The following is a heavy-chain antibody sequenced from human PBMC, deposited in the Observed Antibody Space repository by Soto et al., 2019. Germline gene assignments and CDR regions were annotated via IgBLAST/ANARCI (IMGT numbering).Heavy chain of an antibody. CDR2: TSAYKANT. CDR3: AREGGYSGYDLYYYYGMDV. V-gene: IGHV1-18*01. Sequence: SEKASFKASCYTFTRYGITWVRQAPGQGPESMGWTSAYKANTNYAQKLQGRVTMTTDTSTSTAYMELRSLRSDDTAVYYCAREGGYSGYDLYYYYGMDVWGQGTTVTVSS. J-gene: IGHJ6*02. CDR1: CYTFTRYG. D-gene: IGHD5-12*01.